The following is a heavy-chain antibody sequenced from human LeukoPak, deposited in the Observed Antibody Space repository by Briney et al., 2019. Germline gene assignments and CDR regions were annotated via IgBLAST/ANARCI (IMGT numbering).Heavy chain of an antibody. V-gene: IGHV3-30-3*01. J-gene: IGHJ4*02. D-gene: IGHD6-13*01. CDR2: ISYDGSNK. CDR1: GFTFSSYA. Sequence: PGGSLRLSCAASGFTFSSYAMHWVRQAPGKGLEWVAVISYDGSNKYYADSVKGRLTISRDTSKNTLYLQMNSLRPEDTAVYFCARDRGSSSWFADYWGQGTLVTVSS. CDR3: ARDRGSSSWFADY.